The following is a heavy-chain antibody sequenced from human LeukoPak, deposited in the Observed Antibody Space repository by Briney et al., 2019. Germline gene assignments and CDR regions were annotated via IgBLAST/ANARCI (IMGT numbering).Heavy chain of an antibody. V-gene: IGHV4-34*01. CDR3: ARAPLWFGSMGYFDY. CDR2: INHSGST. CDR1: GCTFSGYC. J-gene: IGHJ4*02. D-gene: IGHD3-10*01. Sequence: SKTLTLTCAAYGCTFSGYCWSWIRQPPGKGLEWIGEINHSGSTNYNPSLKNRVTISVDTSKNQFSLKLSSVTAADTAVYYCARAPLWFGSMGYFDYWGQGTLVTVSS.